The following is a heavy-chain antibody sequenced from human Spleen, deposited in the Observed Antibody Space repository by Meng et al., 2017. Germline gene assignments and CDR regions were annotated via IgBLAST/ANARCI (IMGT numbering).Heavy chain of an antibody. CDR2: ITHSGDT. V-gene: IGHV4-34*02. CDR3: GRRMNVAGGWFDS. Sequence: QVQLQQWGAGLLKPSETLSLTCGVHGGSFSGYNWSWIRQPPGKGLEWIGEITHSGDTTYNPSPKSRVTISLDTSKNQFSLTLRSVSAADTAVYYCGRRMNVAGGWFDSWGQGTLVTVSS. CDR1: GGSFSGYN. D-gene: IGHD2-21*01. J-gene: IGHJ5*01.